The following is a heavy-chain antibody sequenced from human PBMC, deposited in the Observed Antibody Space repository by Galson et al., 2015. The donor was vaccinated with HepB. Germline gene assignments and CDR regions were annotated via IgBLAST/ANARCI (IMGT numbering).Heavy chain of an antibody. V-gene: IGHV3-53*01. J-gene: IGHJ4*02. CDR3: AQLGTGY. Sequence: SLRLSCAASGFSVYSNYMNWVRQAPGKGLEWVSLIYSSSSVTAYADFVRCRFTISRDTSKNTVYLQMSRLRADDTAMYYCAQLGTGYWGRGTLVTVSS. CDR1: GFSVYSNY. CDR2: IYSSSSVT. D-gene: IGHD7-27*01.